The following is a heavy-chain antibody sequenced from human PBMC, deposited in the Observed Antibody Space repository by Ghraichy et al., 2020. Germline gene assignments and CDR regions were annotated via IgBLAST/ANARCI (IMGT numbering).Heavy chain of an antibody. CDR1: GGTFSSYA. CDR3: ARELMVRARQRKYYFDY. J-gene: IGHJ4*02. CDR2: IIPIFGTA. Sequence: SVKVSCKASGGTFSSYAISWVRQAPGQGLEWMGGIIPIFGTANYAQKFQGRVTITADESTSTAYMELSSLRSEDTAVYYCARELMVRARQRKYYFDYWGQGTLVTVSS. D-gene: IGHD3-10*01. V-gene: IGHV1-69*13.